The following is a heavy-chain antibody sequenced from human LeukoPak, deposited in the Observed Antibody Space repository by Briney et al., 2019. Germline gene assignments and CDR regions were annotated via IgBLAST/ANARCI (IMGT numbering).Heavy chain of an antibody. J-gene: IGHJ4*02. CDR3: ARGGSSWRIRSFDY. D-gene: IGHD6-13*01. V-gene: IGHV1-2*02. CDR2: INPNSGGT. CDR1: GYTFTGYY. Sequence: GASVKVSCTASGYTFTGYYMHWVRQAPGQGLEWMGWINPNSGGTNYAQKFQGRVTMTRDTSISTAYMELSRLRSDDTAVYYCARGGSSWRIRSFDYWGQGTLVTVSS.